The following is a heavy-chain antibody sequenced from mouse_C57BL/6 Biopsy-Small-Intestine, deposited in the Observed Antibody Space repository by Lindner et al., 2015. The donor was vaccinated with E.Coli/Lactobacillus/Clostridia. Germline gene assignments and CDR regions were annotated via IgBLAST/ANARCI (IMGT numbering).Heavy chain of an antibody. J-gene: IGHJ1*03. Sequence: VQLQESGPGMVKPSQSLSLTCTVTGYPITSGYDWHWIRHFPGNKLEWMGYISYSGSTNYNPSLKSRISITHDTSKNHFFLKLNSVTTEDTATYYCARYYYGSSAYFDVWGTGTTVTVSS. V-gene: IGHV3-1*01. D-gene: IGHD1-1*01. CDR3: ARYYYGSSAYFDV. CDR1: GYPITSGYD. CDR2: ISYSGST.